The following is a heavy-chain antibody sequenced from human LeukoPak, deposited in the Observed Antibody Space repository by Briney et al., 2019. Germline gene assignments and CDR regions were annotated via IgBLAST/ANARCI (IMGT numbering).Heavy chain of an antibody. CDR1: GFTFSSYA. Sequence: GTSLRLSCAASGFTFSSYAIHWVRQAPGKGLEWVAVISFDGTHDFYADSVKGRFTISRDNSKNSLYPQMNSLRVEDTALYYCARDSGYPDYWGQGTLVTVSS. CDR3: ARDSGYPDY. D-gene: IGHD5-12*01. V-gene: IGHV3-30*04. CDR2: ISFDGTHD. J-gene: IGHJ4*02.